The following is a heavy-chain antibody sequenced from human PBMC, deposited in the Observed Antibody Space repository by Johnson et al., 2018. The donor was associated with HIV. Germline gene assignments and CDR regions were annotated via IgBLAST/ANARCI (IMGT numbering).Heavy chain of an antibody. Sequence: MQLVESGGGVVQPGRSLRLSCAASGFTFSSYAMHWVRQAPGKGLVWVSRINSDGSSTSYADSVKGRFTISRDNSRNTLYLQVNSLRVEDTAVYYCAKDPRYKYGGAFDVWGQGTTVTVSS. D-gene: IGHD3-16*01. CDR1: GFTFSSYA. V-gene: IGHV3-74*01. CDR2: INSDGSST. J-gene: IGHJ3*01. CDR3: AKDPRYKYGGAFDV.